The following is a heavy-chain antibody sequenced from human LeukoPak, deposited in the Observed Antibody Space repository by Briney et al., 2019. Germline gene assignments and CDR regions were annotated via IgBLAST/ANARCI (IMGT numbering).Heavy chain of an antibody. J-gene: IGHJ4*02. CDR1: GYTFTGYY. V-gene: IGHV1-2*02. D-gene: IGHD5-12*01. CDR3: ARIPGDSGYDYGSLDY. CDR2: INPNSGGT. Sequence: GASVKVSFKASGYTFTGYYMHWVRQAPGQGLEWMGWINPNSGGTNYAQKFQGRVTMTRDTSISTAYMELSRLRSDDTAVYYCARIPGDSGYDYGSLDYWGQGTLVTVSS.